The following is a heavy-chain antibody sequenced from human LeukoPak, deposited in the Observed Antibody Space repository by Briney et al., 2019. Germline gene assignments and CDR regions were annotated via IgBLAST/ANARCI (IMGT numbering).Heavy chain of an antibody. CDR2: IYTSGST. J-gene: IGHJ4*02. V-gene: IGHV4-4*07. CDR3: ARAPWGIGALYFDY. Sequence: PSETLSLTCTVSGGSISSYYWSWIRQPAGKGLEWIGRIYTSGSTNYNPSLKSRVTKSVDTSKNQFSLKLSSVTAADTAVYYCARAPWGIGALYFDYWGQGTLVTVSS. D-gene: IGHD3-16*01. CDR1: GGSISSYY.